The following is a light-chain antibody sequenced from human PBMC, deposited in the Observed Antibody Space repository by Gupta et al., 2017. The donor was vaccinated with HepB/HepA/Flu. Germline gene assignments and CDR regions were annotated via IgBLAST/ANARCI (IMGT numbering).Light chain of an antibody. CDR1: QSVSSNY. CDR3: QQYGSSPLT. V-gene: IGKV3-20*01. CDR2: GAS. Sequence: EIVLTQSPGTLSLSPGESATLTSSAIQSVSSNYLAWYQQKPGQAPRLLIYGASSRATGIPDRFSGSGSGTDFTLTISRLDPEDFALYSCQQYGSSPLTFGGGTKVEIK. J-gene: IGKJ4*01.